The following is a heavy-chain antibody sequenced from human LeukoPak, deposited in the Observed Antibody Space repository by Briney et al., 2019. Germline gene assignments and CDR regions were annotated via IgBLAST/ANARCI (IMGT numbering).Heavy chain of an antibody. CDR2: IYPGGSDT. CDR1: GYSFISYW. CDR3: ARAVTLGYFDL. V-gene: IGHV5-51*01. Sequence: GEPLNISCQGSGYSFISYWIGWARKMPGKGLEGMGIIYPGGSDTRYSPSFQGQVTISTDKSISTAYLQWSSLKASDTAMYYCARAVTLGYFDLWGRGTLVTVSS. J-gene: IGHJ2*01. D-gene: IGHD4-17*01.